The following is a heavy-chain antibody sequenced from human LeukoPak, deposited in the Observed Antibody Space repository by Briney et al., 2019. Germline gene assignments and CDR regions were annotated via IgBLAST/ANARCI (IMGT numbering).Heavy chain of an antibody. Sequence: SETLSLTCTVSGGSISSYYWSWIRQPPGKGLEWIGYIYYSGSTNYNPSLKNRVTISVDTSKNQFSLKLSSVTAADTAVYYCASQRSDYGPLDYYYYMDVWGKGTTVTISS. J-gene: IGHJ6*03. CDR1: GGSISSYY. CDR2: IYYSGST. CDR3: ASQRSDYGPLDYYYYMDV. D-gene: IGHD4-17*01. V-gene: IGHV4-59*01.